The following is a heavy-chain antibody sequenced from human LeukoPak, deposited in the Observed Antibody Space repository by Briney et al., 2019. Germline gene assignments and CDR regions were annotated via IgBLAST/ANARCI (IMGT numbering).Heavy chain of an antibody. V-gene: IGHV3-21*01. CDR2: ISSSSSYI. D-gene: IGHD3-16*02. Sequence: GGSLRLSCAASGFTFSSYSMNWVRQAPGKGLEWVSSISSSSSYIYYADPVKGRFTISRDNAKNSLYLQMNSLRAEDTAVYYCARGALEDYDYVWGSYRSHYFDYWGQGTLVTVSS. CDR3: ARGALEDYDYVWGSYRSHYFDY. CDR1: GFTFSSYS. J-gene: IGHJ4*02.